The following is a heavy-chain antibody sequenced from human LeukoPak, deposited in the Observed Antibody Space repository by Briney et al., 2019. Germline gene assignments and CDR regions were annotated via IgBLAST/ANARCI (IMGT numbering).Heavy chain of an antibody. V-gene: IGHV3-30-3*01. Sequence: GGSLRLSCAASGFTFSSYARHWVGQAPGKGLEWGAVISYDGSNKYYADSVKGRFTISRDNSKNTLYLQMNSLRAEDTAVYSCANNYVWGSYTFDYWGQGTLVTVSS. D-gene: IGHD3-16*01. CDR1: GFTFSSYA. CDR2: ISYDGSNK. J-gene: IGHJ4*02. CDR3: ANNYVWGSYTFDY.